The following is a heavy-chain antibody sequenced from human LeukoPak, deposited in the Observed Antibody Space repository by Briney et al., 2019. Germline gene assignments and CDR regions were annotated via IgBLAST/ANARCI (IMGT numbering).Heavy chain of an antibody. Sequence: SETLSLTCAVYGGSFDDYYWTWIRQSPGKGLEWVGEITHNQTTNHNPTHKSRVTMAEDTSKNQFSLRLTSVTAADTAVYYCARHKGTAQGYYFDFWGQGTLVTVSS. CDR1: GGSFDDYY. CDR2: ITHNQTT. D-gene: IGHD3-10*01. V-gene: IGHV4-34*01. CDR3: ARHKGTAQGYYFDF. J-gene: IGHJ4*02.